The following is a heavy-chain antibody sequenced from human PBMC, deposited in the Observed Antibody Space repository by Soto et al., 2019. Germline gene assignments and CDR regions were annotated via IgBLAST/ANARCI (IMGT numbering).Heavy chain of an antibody. D-gene: IGHD2-15*01. V-gene: IGHV4-59*01. CDR3: AESGGSSGDAFDI. CDR1: GGSISSYY. CDR2: IYYSGST. J-gene: IGHJ3*02. Sequence: SETLSLTCTVSGGSISSYYWSWLRQPPGKGLEWIGYIYYSGSTNYNPSLKSRVTISVDTPKNQFSLKLSTVTAADTAVYYCAESGGSSGDAFDIWGQGTMVTVSS.